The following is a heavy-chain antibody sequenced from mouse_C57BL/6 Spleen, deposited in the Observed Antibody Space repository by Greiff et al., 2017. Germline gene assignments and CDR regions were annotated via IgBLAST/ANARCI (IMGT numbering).Heavy chain of an antibody. V-gene: IGHV1-82*01. J-gene: IGHJ4*01. CDR2: IYPGDGDT. CDR3: ARERAFYYAMDY. D-gene: IGHD3-3*01. Sequence: VQLQQSGPELVKPGASVKISCKASGYAFSSSWMNWVKQRPGKGLEWIGRIYPGDGDTNYNGKFKGKATLTADKSSSTADMQLSSLTSEDSAVYFCARERAFYYAMDYWGQGTSVTVSS. CDR1: GYAFSSSW.